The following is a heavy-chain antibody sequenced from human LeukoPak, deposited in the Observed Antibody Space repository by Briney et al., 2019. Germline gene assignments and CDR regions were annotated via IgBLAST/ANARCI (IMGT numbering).Heavy chain of an antibody. CDR3: TYAFWSGYYTRNFDY. CDR1: GFTFSGSA. CDR2: IRSKANSYAT. D-gene: IGHD3-3*01. J-gene: IGHJ4*02. Sequence: GGSLRLSCAASGFTFSGSAMHWVRQASGKGLEWAGRIRSKANSYATAYAASVKGRFTISRDDSKNTAYLQMNSLKTEDTAVYYCTYAFWSGYYTRNFDYWGQGTLVTVSS. V-gene: IGHV3-73*01.